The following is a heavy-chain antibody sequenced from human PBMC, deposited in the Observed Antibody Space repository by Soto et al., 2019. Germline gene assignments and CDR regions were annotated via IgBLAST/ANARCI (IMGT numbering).Heavy chain of an antibody. Sequence: GGSLRLSCAASGFTFSSYSMNWVRQAPGKGLEWVSSISSSSSYIYYADSVKGRFTISRDNAKNSLYLQMNSLRAEDTAVYYCARRPGYDILTGYYYFDYWGQGTLVTVSS. J-gene: IGHJ4*02. CDR3: ARRPGYDILTGYYYFDY. V-gene: IGHV3-21*01. CDR2: ISSSSSYI. D-gene: IGHD3-9*01. CDR1: GFTFSSYS.